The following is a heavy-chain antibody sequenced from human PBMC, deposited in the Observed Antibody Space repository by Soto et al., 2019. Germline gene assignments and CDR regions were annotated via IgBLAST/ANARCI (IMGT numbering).Heavy chain of an antibody. Sequence: GGSLRLSCAASGFTFSSYAMSWVRQAPGKGLEWVSAISGSGGSTYYADSVKGRFTISRDNSKNTLYLQMNSLRAEDTAVYYCAKDWEYCGGDCYNPTIFDYWGQGTLVTVSS. CDR1: GFTFSSYA. D-gene: IGHD2-21*02. V-gene: IGHV3-23*01. CDR2: ISGSGGST. CDR3: AKDWEYCGGDCYNPTIFDY. J-gene: IGHJ4*02.